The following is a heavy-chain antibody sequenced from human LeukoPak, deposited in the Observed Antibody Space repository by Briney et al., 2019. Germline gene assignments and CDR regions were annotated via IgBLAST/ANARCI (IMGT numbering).Heavy chain of an antibody. Sequence: GGSLRLSCAASGFTFRSYWMSWVRQAPGKGLEWVANIKQDGSEKYYVASVKGRFTISRDNAKNSLYLQMNSLRVEDTAVYYCARVEYYFNYWGQGTLVIVSS. V-gene: IGHV3-7*04. J-gene: IGHJ4*02. D-gene: IGHD5-24*01. CDR1: GFTFRSYW. CDR2: IKQDGSEK. CDR3: ARVEYYFNY.